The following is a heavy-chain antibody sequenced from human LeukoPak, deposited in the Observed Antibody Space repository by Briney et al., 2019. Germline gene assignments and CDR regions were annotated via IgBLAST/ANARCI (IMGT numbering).Heavy chain of an antibody. V-gene: IGHV3-23*01. CDR1: GITLSNYG. J-gene: IGHJ4*02. D-gene: IGHD3-22*01. CDR2: ISDRGSRT. Sequence: GGSLRLSCAVSGITLSNYGMSWVRQAPGKGLEWVAGISDRGSRTNYADSVKGRFTISTDNPKSTLYLQMNSLRAEDTAVYFCAKRGVVIRVILVGFHKEAYYFDSWGQGALVTVSS. CDR3: AKRGVVIRVILVGFHKEAYYFDS.